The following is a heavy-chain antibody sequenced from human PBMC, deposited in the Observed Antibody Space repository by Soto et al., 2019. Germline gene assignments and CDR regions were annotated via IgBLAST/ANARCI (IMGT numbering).Heavy chain of an antibody. J-gene: IGHJ3*02. CDR1: GGTFSSYA. CDR2: IITIFGTA. Sequence: GASVKVSCKASGGTFSSYAISWVRQAPGQGLEWMGGIITIFGTANYAQKFQGRVTITADKSTSTAYMELSSLRSEDTAVYYCARGPYPGAFDIWGQGTMVTVSS. CDR3: ARGPYPGAFDI. V-gene: IGHV1-69*06.